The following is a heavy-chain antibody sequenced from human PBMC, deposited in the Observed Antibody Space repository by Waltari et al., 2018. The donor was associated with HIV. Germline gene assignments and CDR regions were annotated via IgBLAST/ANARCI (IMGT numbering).Heavy chain of an antibody. Sequence: QVQLQESGPGLVKPSGTLSLTCAVSGGPVSSANCWSWVRQPPGEGLEGIGEISQSGITNYSPSLKSRVTISIDKSRNQFSLKLNSVTAADTAVYYCAREATSVTTSGGFDIWGQGTVVTVSS. D-gene: IGHD4-17*01. CDR3: AREATSVTTSGGFDI. V-gene: IGHV4-4*02. CDR2: ISQSGIT. J-gene: IGHJ3*02. CDR1: GGPVSSANC.